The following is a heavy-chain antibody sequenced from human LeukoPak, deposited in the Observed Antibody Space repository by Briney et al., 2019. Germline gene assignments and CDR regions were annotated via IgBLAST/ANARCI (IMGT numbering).Heavy chain of an antibody. Sequence: ASVKVSCKASGYAFTSYAMHWVRQAPGHRLEWMGWINAGNGNTKYSQNLQGRVTITRDTSTNTVYMEMSSLISEDTAVYYCARVGFGEPFHYWGQGTLVTVSS. D-gene: IGHD3-16*01. CDR1: GYAFTSYA. V-gene: IGHV1-3*01. J-gene: IGHJ4*02. CDR3: ARVGFGEPFHY. CDR2: INAGNGNT.